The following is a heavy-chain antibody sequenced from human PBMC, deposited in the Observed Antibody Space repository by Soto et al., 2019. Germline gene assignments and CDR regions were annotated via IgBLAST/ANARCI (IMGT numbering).Heavy chain of an antibody. CDR1: GYTFTSYG. CDR2: ISAYNGNT. CDR3: ARDQESITDRILQY. Sequence: ASVKVSCKASGYTFTSYGISWVRQAPGQGLEWLGWISAYNGNTHYAQKVRDRVTLTTDTSTNTAYMELRSLTSDDTAVYYCARDQESITDRILQYWGQGTRVTVSS. V-gene: IGHV1-18*01. J-gene: IGHJ4*02. D-gene: IGHD3-10*01.